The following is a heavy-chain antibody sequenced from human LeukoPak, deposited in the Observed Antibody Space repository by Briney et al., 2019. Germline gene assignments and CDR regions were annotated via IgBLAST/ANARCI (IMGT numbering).Heavy chain of an antibody. V-gene: IGHV3-33*01. CDR1: GFTFRRHG. CDR2: ILYDGSKE. J-gene: IGHJ5*02. CDR3: ARDDCSGSSCLAS. D-gene: IGHD2-2*01. Sequence: GGALSPPCAASGFTFRRHGLHWVRQAPGKGLDWLTTILYDGSKEFYADAVKGRFTISRDDSKNTLYLQMTGLRVEDTAVYYCARDDCSGSSCLASWGQGTLVTVSS.